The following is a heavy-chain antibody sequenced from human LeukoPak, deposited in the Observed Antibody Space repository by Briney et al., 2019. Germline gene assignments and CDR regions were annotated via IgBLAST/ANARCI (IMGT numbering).Heavy chain of an antibody. D-gene: IGHD3-22*01. V-gene: IGHV4-61*02. Sequence: SQTLSLTCTVSGNSISSGDNYWSWIRQPAGKGLEWIGRIYTSGSTNYNPSLKSRVTISGDTSKNQFSLRLSSVTAADTAVYYCARASYSYDINGWVPFDYWGQGTLVTASS. CDR1: GNSISSGDNY. CDR2: IYTSGST. CDR3: ARASYSYDINGWVPFDY. J-gene: IGHJ4*02.